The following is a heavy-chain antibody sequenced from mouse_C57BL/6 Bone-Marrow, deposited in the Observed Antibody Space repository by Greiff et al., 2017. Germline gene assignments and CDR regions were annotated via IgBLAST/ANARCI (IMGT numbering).Heavy chain of an antibody. V-gene: IGHV3-6*01. CDR2: ISYDGSN. Sequence: DVQLQESGPGLVKPSQSLSLTCSVTGYSITSGYYWNWIRQFPGNKLEWMGYISYDGSNNYNPSLKNRISITRDTSKNQFFLKLNSVTTEDTATYYCATYDSWFAYWGQGTLVTVSA. CDR3: ATYDSWFAY. J-gene: IGHJ3*01. D-gene: IGHD2-4*01. CDR1: GYSITSGYY.